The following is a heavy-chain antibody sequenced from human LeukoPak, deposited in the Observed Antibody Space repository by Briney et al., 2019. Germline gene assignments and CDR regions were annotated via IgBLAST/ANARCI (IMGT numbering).Heavy chain of an antibody. CDR3: ARGFGDWGLSWFDP. D-gene: IGHD3-10*01. J-gene: IGHJ5*02. CDR1: GGSISNYY. CDR2: IYYSGST. V-gene: IGHV4-59*01. Sequence: SETLSLTCTVSGGSISNYYWSWIRQPPGKGLEWIGYIYYSGSTNYNPSLKSRVTISIDTSKNQFSLKLTSVTAADTAVYYCARGFGDWGLSWFDPWGQGTLVTVSS.